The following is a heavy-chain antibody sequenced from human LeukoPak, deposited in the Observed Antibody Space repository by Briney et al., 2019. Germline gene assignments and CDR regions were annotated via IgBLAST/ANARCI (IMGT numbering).Heavy chain of an antibody. Sequence: GGSLRLSCAASGFTFSSYSMNWVRQAPGKGLEWVSVIYSGGSTYYADSVKGRFTISRDNSKNTLYLQMNSLRAEDTAVYYCARDYPDYDFWSGYYNGGGAFDIWGQGTMVTVSS. CDR1: GFTFSSYS. D-gene: IGHD3-3*01. CDR2: IYSGGST. J-gene: IGHJ3*02. CDR3: ARDYPDYDFWSGYYNGGGAFDI. V-gene: IGHV3-53*01.